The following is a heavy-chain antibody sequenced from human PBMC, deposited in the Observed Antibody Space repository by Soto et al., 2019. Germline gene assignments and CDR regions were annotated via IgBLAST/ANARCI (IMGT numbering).Heavy chain of an antibody. Sequence: QVQLQQWGAGLLKPSETLSLTCAVYGGSFSPYFWSWIRQPPGKGLEWIGEINHSGSTNYNPSRTPRATLSVDTSKIQVSLKLTSVTAADTAVYYCARLASGWQYYYFDFWGRGTPVTVSS. D-gene: IGHD6-19*01. CDR1: GGSFSPYF. CDR3: ARLASGWQYYYFDF. CDR2: INHSGST. J-gene: IGHJ2*01. V-gene: IGHV4-34*01.